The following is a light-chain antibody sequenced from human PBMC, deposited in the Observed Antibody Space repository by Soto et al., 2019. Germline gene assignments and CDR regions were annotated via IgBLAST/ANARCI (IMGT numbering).Light chain of an antibody. CDR2: DVS. CDR1: SNDVGGYDY. Sequence: QSALTQPASVSGSPGQSITISCTGTSNDVGGYDYVSWYQQHPGKAPKLVIYDVSNRPSGVSDRFSGSKSGNTASLTISGLQAEDEADYYCTSYTIHDKKFGGVTKLTVL. J-gene: IGLJ3*02. V-gene: IGLV2-14*03. CDR3: TSYTIHDKK.